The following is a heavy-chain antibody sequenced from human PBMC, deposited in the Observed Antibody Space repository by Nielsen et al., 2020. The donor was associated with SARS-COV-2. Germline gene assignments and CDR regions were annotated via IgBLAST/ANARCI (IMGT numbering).Heavy chain of an antibody. Sequence: GGSLRLSCAASGFTFTKTAMGWARQAPGTGLEWVSSISIGGATYYTDSVKGRFTISRDNAKNSLYLQMNSLRAKDTAVYYCARDPTTGTHWYFDLWGRGTLVTVSS. D-gene: IGHD1-1*01. CDR1: GFTFTKTA. CDR3: ARDPTTGTHWYFDL. J-gene: IGHJ2*01. CDR2: ISIGGAT. V-gene: IGHV3-69-1*01.